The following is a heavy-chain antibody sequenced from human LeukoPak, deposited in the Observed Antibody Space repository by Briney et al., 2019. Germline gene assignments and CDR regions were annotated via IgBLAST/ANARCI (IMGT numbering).Heavy chain of an antibody. CDR1: GGSFSGYY. CDR3: ARDGEWLDAFDI. Sequence: SETLSLTCAVYGGSFSGYYWGWIRQPPGKGLEWIGEINHSGSTNYNPSLKGRVTISVDTSKNQFSLKLSSVTAADTAVYYCARDGEWLDAFDIWGQGTMVTVSS. D-gene: IGHD5-12*01. CDR2: INHSGST. J-gene: IGHJ3*02. V-gene: IGHV4-34*01.